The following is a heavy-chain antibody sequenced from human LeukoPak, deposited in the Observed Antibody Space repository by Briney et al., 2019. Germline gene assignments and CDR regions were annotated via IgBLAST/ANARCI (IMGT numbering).Heavy chain of an antibody. CDR1: GYTLTELS. J-gene: IGHJ6*03. D-gene: IGHD6-6*01. Sequence: ASVKVSCKVSGYTLTELSMHWVRQAPGKGLEWMGGFDPEDGETIYAQKFQGRVTMTVDTSTDTAYMELSSLRSEDTAVYYCATASFIAARPDFYYMDVWGKGTTVTVSS. CDR3: ATASFIAARPDFYYMDV. V-gene: IGHV1-24*01. CDR2: FDPEDGET.